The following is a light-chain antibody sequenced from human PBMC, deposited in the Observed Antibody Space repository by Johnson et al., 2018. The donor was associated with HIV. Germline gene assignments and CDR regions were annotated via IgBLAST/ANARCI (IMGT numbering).Light chain of an antibody. Sequence: QSVLTQPPSVSAAPGQKVTISCSGSSSNIGSNYVSWYQHLPGTAPKLLIYENTKRPSGIPDRFSGSKSGTSATLGITGLQTGDEADYYCGTWDSSLSAGVFGTGTTVTVL. CDR2: ENT. V-gene: IGLV1-51*02. CDR3: GTWDSSLSAGV. CDR1: SSNIGSNY. J-gene: IGLJ1*01.